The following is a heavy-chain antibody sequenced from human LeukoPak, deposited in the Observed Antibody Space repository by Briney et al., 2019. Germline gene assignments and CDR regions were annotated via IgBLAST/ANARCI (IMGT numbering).Heavy chain of an antibody. CDR3: ARDPDGTARNYFDY. CDR2: ISTSSSYI. CDR1: GFTFSSYS. Sequence: GGSLRLSCAASGFTFSSYSMNWVRQAPGKGLEWVSSISTSSSYIYYADSVKGRFTISRDNAKNSLYLQMNSLRAEDTAVYYCARDPDGTARNYFDYWGQGTLVTVSS. V-gene: IGHV3-21*01. J-gene: IGHJ4*02. D-gene: IGHD1/OR15-1a*01.